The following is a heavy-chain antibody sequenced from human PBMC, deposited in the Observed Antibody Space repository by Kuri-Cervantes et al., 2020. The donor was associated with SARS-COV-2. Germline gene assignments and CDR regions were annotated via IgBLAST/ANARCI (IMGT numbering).Heavy chain of an antibody. CDR2: IKSKTDGGTT. D-gene: IGHD3-16*01. Sequence: GESLKISCAASGFTFSNAWMSWVRQAPGKGLEWVGRIKSKTDGGTTDYAAPVKGRFTISRDDSKNTLYLQMNSLKTEDTAVYYCTRGGGVTGYYYYYMDVWGKGTTVTVSS. CDR1: GFTFSNAW. V-gene: IGHV3-15*01. CDR3: TRGGGVTGYYYYYMDV. J-gene: IGHJ6*03.